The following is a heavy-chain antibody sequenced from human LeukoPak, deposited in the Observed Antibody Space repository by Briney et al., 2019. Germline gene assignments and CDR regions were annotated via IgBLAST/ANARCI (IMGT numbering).Heavy chain of an antibody. V-gene: IGHV3-11*01. Sequence: PGGSLRLSCAASGFTFSDYYMSWIRQAPGKGLEWLSYISTSTSTTYYADSVKGRFTISRDNAKNSLYLQMNSLRAEDTAVYYCARSTPSSTWEPYYYYGMDVWGQGTTVTVSS. CDR1: GFTFSDYY. J-gene: IGHJ6*02. D-gene: IGHD6-13*01. CDR2: ISTSTSTT. CDR3: ARSTPSSTWEPYYYYGMDV.